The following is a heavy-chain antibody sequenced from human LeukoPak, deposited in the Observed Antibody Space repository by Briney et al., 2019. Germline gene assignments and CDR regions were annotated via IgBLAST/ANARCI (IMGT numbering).Heavy chain of an antibody. Sequence: QPGGSLRLSCAASGFTFSSYAMTWVRQAPGKGLEWVSVISGSGNYTYYADSVKGRFTISRDNSKNTLYLQMNSLRAEDTAVYYCAKYPSLGWGYGEDYSDYWGQGTLVTVSS. J-gene: IGHJ4*02. V-gene: IGHV3-23*01. CDR2: ISGSGNYT. CDR1: GFTFSSYA. CDR3: AKYPSLGWGYGEDYSDY. D-gene: IGHD2-21*01.